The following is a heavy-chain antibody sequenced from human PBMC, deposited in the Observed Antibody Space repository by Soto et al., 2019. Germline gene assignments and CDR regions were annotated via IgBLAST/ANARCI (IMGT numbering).Heavy chain of an antibody. CDR2: ISYDGSNK. CDR1: GFTFSSYA. J-gene: IGHJ4*02. V-gene: IGHV3-30-3*01. D-gene: IGHD3-22*01. Sequence: QVQLVESGGGVVQPGRSLRLSCAASGFTFSSYAMHWVRQAPGKGLEWVAVISYDGSNKYYADSVKGRFTISRDNSKNTLYLQMNSLRAEDTAVYYCARGNKYDSSYLVGYWGQGTLVTVSS. CDR3: ARGNKYDSSYLVGY.